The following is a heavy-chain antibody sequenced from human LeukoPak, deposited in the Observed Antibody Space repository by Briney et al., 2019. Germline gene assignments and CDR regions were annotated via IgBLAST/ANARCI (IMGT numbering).Heavy chain of an antibody. V-gene: IGHV1-3*03. Sequence: ASVKVSCKPSGYTFTSYAMHWVRQAPGQRLEWMGWINAGNGNTKYSQEFQGRVTITRDTSASTAYMEMSSLRSEDMAVYYCARTGSYYPYYFDYWGQGTLVTVSS. CDR2: INAGNGNT. D-gene: IGHD1-26*01. CDR3: ARTGSYYPYYFDY. CDR1: GYTFTSYA. J-gene: IGHJ4*02.